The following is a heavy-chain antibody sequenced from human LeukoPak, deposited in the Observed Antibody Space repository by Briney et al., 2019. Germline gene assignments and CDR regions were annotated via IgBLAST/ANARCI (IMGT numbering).Heavy chain of an antibody. J-gene: IGHJ4*02. CDR2: INPCDSDT. V-gene: IGHV5-51*01. CDR1: GYSFTSYW. CDR3: ARRIGSGWYDY. Sequence: GESLKISCKGSGYSFTSYWIGWVRQMPGKGLEWLGIINPCDSDTRYSPSFQGQVTISADKSISTANSQWSSLKASDTAMYYCARRIGSGWYDYWGQGTLVTVSS. D-gene: IGHD6-19*01.